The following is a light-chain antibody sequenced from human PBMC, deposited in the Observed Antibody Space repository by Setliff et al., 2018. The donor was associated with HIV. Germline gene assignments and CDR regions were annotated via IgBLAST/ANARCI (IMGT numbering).Light chain of an antibody. Sequence: QSVLTQPPSASGTPGQRVTISCSGSSSNIGSNTVNWYQQLPGTAPKLLIYSNNQRPSGVPDRFSGSKSGTSASLAISGLQSEDEADYYCQSYDSSLSGSKVFGTGTKVTVL. CDR1: SSNIGSNT. CDR2: SNN. CDR3: QSYDSSLSGSKV. J-gene: IGLJ1*01. V-gene: IGLV1-44*01.